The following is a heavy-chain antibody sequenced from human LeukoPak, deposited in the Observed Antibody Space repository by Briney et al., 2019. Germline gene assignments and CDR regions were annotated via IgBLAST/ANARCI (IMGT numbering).Heavy chain of an antibody. J-gene: IGHJ5*02. D-gene: IGHD6-13*01. Sequence: PSETPSLTCTVSGGSISSGSYYWSWIRQPARKGLEWIGYIYYSGSTNYNPSLKSRVTISVDTSKNQFSLKLSSVTAADTAVYYCASYGIAAAGPTHNWFDPWGQGTLVTVSS. V-gene: IGHV4-61*10. CDR1: GGSISSGSYY. CDR3: ASYGIAAAGPTHNWFDP. CDR2: IYYSGST.